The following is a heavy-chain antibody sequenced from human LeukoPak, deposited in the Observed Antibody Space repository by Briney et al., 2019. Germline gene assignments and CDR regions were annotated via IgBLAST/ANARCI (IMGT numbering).Heavy chain of an antibody. Sequence: PGRSLRLSCAASGFTFSSYGMHWVRQAPGKGLEWVAVISYDGSNKCYADSVKGRFTISRDNSKSTLYLQMNSLRAEDTAVYYCAKPYSYGSGYFDYWGQGTLVTVSS. J-gene: IGHJ4*02. CDR2: ISYDGSNK. V-gene: IGHV3-30*18. CDR1: GFTFSSYG. CDR3: AKPYSYGSGYFDY. D-gene: IGHD5-18*01.